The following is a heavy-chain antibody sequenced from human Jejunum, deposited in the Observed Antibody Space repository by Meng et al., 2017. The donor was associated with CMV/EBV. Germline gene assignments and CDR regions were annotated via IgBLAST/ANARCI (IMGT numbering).Heavy chain of an antibody. V-gene: IGHV4-34*01. CDR2: INHSGSA. J-gene: IGHJ4*02. D-gene: IGHD2-2*01. CDR3: ARKYCGSSNCYPFDY. Sequence: YVGSFSGYYWSWIRQSPGKGLEWIGQINHSGSASYNPSLRRRVTISEDTSKHQFSLRLTSVTAADTAIYYCARKYCGSSNCYPFDYWGQGELVTVSS. CDR1: VGSFSGYY.